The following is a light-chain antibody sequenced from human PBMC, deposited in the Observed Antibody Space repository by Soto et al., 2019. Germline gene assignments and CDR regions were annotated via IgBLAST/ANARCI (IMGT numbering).Light chain of an antibody. CDR2: RAS. V-gene: IGKV1-5*03. CDR1: QNIGSW. Sequence: DIQVTRSPSTLSASVGDRVTITCRASQNIGSWLAWYQQKPGKAPNLLIYRASSLESGVPSRFSGSGSGTEFTLTISSLQPDDFATYYCQQYNSYATFGQGTKVEV. CDR3: QQYNSYAT. J-gene: IGKJ1*01.